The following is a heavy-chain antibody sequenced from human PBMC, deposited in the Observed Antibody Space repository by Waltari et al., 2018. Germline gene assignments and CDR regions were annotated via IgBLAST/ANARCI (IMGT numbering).Heavy chain of an antibody. V-gene: IGHV1-8*02. Sequence: QEQMEQSGAEVKKPGASVKVPCKASGYTVSSYSFNMVRQATGEGLEWMGWMKPNSGNAGYAKKFQGRVTMTWNTSISTAYMELRSLRSDDTAMYYCARGYNSSWYGAYFDPWGQGTQVTVSS. CDR3: ARGYNSSWYGAYFDP. CDR2: MKPNSGNA. J-gene: IGHJ5*02. CDR1: GYTVSSYS. D-gene: IGHD6-13*01.